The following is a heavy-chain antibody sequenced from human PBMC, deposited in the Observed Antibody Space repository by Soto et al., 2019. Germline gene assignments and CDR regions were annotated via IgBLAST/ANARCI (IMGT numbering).Heavy chain of an antibody. Sequence: SETLSLTCTVSGGSISSSSYYWGWIRQPPGKALEWIGSIYYSGSTYYNPSLESRVSISVDTSRNQFSLKLNSVTAADTAVYYCARQGITMIVVVVTDNWFDPWGQGTLVTVSS. CDR2: IYYSGST. D-gene: IGHD3-22*01. CDR3: ARQGITMIVVVVTDNWFDP. V-gene: IGHV4-39*01. J-gene: IGHJ5*02. CDR1: GGSISSSSYY.